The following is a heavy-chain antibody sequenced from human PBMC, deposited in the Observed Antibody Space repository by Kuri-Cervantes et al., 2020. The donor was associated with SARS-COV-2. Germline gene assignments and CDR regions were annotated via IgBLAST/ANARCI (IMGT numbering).Heavy chain of an antibody. CDR1: GSTFSNAW. D-gene: IGHD4-17*01. Sequence: GGSLRLSCAASGSTFSNAWMSWVRQAPGKGLEWVGRIKSKTDGGTTDYAAPVKGRFTISRDDSKNTLYLQMNSLKTEDTAVYYCTTEDGDYFSLDYWGQGTLVTVSS. V-gene: IGHV3-15*01. CDR3: TTEDGDYFSLDY. CDR2: IKSKTDGGTT. J-gene: IGHJ4*02.